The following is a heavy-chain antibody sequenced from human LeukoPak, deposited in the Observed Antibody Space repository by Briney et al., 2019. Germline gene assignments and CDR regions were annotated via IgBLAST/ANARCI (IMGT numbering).Heavy chain of an antibody. Sequence: SETLSLTCTVSGGSISSYYWSWIRQPPGKGLEWIGYIYYSGSTNYNPSLKSRVTISVDTSKNQFSLKLSSVTAADTAVYYCARAYCGGDCYSGEGTNWFDPWGRGTLVTVSS. CDR3: ARAYCGGDCYSGEGTNWFDP. V-gene: IGHV4-59*01. D-gene: IGHD2-21*02. J-gene: IGHJ5*02. CDR2: IYYSGST. CDR1: GGSISSYY.